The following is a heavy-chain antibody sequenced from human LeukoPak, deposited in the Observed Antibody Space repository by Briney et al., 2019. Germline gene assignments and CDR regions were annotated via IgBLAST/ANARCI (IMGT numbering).Heavy chain of an antibody. D-gene: IGHD3-3*01. CDR3: AKGHYDFWSGYSKPGNWFDP. V-gene: IGHV3-30*02. CDR1: GFTFSSYG. CDR2: IRYDGSNK. J-gene: IGHJ5*02. Sequence: GGSLRLSCAASGFTFSSYGMHWVRQAPGKGLEWVAFIRYDGSNKYYADSVKGRFTISRDNSKNTLYLQMNSLRAEDTAVYYCAKGHYDFWSGYSKPGNWFDPWGQGTLATVSS.